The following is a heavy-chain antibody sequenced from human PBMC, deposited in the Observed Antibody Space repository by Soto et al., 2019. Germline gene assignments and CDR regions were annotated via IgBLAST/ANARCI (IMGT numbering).Heavy chain of an antibody. V-gene: IGHV1-46*01. CDR1: GYTLTSYQ. Sequence: ASVKVSCKASGYTLTSYQMHWVRQDPGQGHEGMGTINPNGVSTTHAQKIWGRATRTRDTSTSRVYMDLSSLRYEDPAVYYCARFGYRKSCYCWGKGTRVAV. CDR2: INPNGVST. J-gene: IGHJ4*02. CDR3: ARFGYRKSCYC. D-gene: IGHD5-12*01.